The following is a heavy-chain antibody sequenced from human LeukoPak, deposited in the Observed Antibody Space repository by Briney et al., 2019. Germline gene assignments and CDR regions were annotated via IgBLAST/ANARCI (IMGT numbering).Heavy chain of an antibody. Sequence: SETLSLTCTVSGGSISSSSYYWGWIRQPPGKGLEWIGSIYYSGSTYYNPSLKSRVTISVDTSKNQFSLKLSSVTAADTAVYYCARGSIVVVVAATPAYNWFDPWGQGTLVTVSS. J-gene: IGHJ5*02. D-gene: IGHD2-15*01. CDR1: GGSISSSSYY. CDR3: ARGSIVVVVAATPAYNWFDP. V-gene: IGHV4-39*07. CDR2: IYYSGST.